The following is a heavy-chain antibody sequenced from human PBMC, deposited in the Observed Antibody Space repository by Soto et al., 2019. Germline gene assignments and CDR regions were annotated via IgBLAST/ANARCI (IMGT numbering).Heavy chain of an antibody. D-gene: IGHD2-15*01. Sequence: SETLSLTCPVSGGSISRYYWSWIRQPPGKGLEWIGYIYYSGSTNHNPSLKSRVTIAVDTSRNQFSLKLSSLTAADTAVYYCARLKVPGYSSGPFDSWGQGILVTVPQ. CDR3: ARLKVPGYSSGPFDS. CDR1: GGSISRYY. J-gene: IGHJ4*02. V-gene: IGHV4-59*08. CDR2: IYYSGST.